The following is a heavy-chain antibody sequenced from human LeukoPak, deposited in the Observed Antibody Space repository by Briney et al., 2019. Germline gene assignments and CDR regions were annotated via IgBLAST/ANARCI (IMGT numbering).Heavy chain of an antibody. CDR3: ARGITMIVAGSYDWFDP. Sequence: SESLSLTCTVSGGSISSYYWSWIRQPPGKGLEWVGYIYYSGSTNYTPSLKSRVTISVHTSKNQFSLKLSSVTAADTAVYNCARGITMIVAGSYDWFDPWGQGTLVTVSS. CDR1: GGSISSYY. D-gene: IGHD3-22*01. CDR2: IYYSGST. J-gene: IGHJ5*02. V-gene: IGHV4-59*01.